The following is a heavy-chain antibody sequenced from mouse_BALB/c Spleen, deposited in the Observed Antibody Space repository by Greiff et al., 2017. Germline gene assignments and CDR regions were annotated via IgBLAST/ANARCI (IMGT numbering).Heavy chain of an antibody. CDR3: ARWGVVGY. Sequence: QVHVKQPGAELVKPGASVKLSCKASGYTFTSYWMHWVKQRPGQGLEWIEEINPSNGRTNYNEKFKSKATLTVDKSSSTAYMQLSSLTSEDSAVYYCARWGVVGYWGQGTTLTVSS. CDR1: GYTFTSYW. J-gene: IGHJ2*01. CDR2: INPSNGRT. D-gene: IGHD1-1*01. V-gene: IGHV1S81*02.